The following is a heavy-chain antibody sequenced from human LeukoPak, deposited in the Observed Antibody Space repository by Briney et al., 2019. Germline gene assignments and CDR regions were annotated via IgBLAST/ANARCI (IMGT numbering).Heavy chain of an antibody. D-gene: IGHD3-22*01. CDR1: GFTFSSYS. CDR2: ISSSSSTI. CDR3: ARDVSGYYEYYFDY. V-gene: IGHV3-48*01. Sequence: GSLRLSCAASGFTFSSYSMNWVRQAPGKGLEWVSYISSSSSTIYYADSVKGRFTISRDNAENSLYLQMNSLRAEDTAVYYCARDVSGYYEYYFDYWGQGTLVTVSS. J-gene: IGHJ4*02.